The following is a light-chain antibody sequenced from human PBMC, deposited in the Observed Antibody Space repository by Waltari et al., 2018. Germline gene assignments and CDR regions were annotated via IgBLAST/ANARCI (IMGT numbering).Light chain of an antibody. V-gene: IGLV3-21*03. CDR2: DDS. CDR1: NIGGKT. J-gene: IGLJ1*01. Sequence: SYVLTQPASVSVAPGKTARITCEGKNIGGKTVHWYQLRPGQAPVRVVHDDSDRPSGIPERFSGSNSGNTATLTISGVEVGDEGDYYCQVWEGSSDHYVFGTGTAVSV. CDR3: QVWEGSSDHYV.